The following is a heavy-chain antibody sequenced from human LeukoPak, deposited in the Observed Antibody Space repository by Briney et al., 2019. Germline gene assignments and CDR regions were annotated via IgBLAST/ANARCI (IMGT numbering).Heavy chain of an antibody. V-gene: IGHV4-59*12. J-gene: IGHJ6*02. CDR1: GGSISSYY. Sequence: SETLSLTCTVSGGSISSYYWSWIRQPPGKGLEWIGYIYYSGSTNYNPSLKSRVTISVDTSKNQFSLKLSSVTAADTAVYYCASSPRGSGSYSSHYYYGMDVWGQGTTVTVSS. D-gene: IGHD3-10*01. CDR3: ASSPRGSGSYSSHYYYGMDV. CDR2: IYYSGST.